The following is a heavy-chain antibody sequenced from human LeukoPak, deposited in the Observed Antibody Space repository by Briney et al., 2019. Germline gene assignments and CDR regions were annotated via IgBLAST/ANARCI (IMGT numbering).Heavy chain of an antibody. Sequence: GASVKVSCKASGYTFTSYYMHWVRQAPGQGLEWMGIINPSGGSTSHAQKFQGRVTMTRDTSTSTVYMELSSLRSEDTAVYYCARGTRRGYSGYDFAALLDYWGQGTLVTVSS. V-gene: IGHV1-46*01. D-gene: IGHD5-12*01. CDR3: ARGTRRGYSGYDFAALLDY. CDR1: GYTFTSYY. CDR2: INPSGGST. J-gene: IGHJ4*02.